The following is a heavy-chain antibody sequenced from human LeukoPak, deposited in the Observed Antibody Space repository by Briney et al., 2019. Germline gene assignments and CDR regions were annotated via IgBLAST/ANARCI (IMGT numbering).Heavy chain of an antibody. D-gene: IGHD6-6*01. V-gene: IGHV3-48*03. CDR1: GFPFSTFT. CDR2: IVRSDGPI. J-gene: IGHJ4*02. Sequence: GGSLRLSCTASGFPFSTFTMNWVRQAPGKGLEWLSFIVRSDGPIYYADSVKGRFTISRDNAKNSLYLQMNSLTVEDTAVYYCARETGSTTSAEFEFWGRGTLVTVSS. CDR3: ARETGSTTSAEFEF.